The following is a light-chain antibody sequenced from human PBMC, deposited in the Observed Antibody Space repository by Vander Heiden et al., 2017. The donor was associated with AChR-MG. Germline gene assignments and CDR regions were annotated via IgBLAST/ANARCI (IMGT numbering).Light chain of an antibody. Sequence: DIQMTQSPSSLSASVGDRVTITCRASQSISSYLNWYQQKPGKAPKLLIYAASSLQSGVPSRFSGSGSGTDFTLTISRLQPEDFATYYCQQSDSTPLTLGGGTKVEIK. CDR3: QQSDSTPLT. CDR1: QSISSY. V-gene: IGKV1-39*01. CDR2: AAS. J-gene: IGKJ4*01.